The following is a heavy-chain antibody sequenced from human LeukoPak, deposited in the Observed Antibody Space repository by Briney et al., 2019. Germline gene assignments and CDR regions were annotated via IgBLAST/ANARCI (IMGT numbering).Heavy chain of an antibody. D-gene: IGHD3-3*01. CDR1: GIIMTKYW. J-gene: IGHJ4*02. Sequence: GGSLRLSCAASGIIMTKYWMTWARQVPGKGLEWVATIKQDGSEKYYVDSVKGRFTISRDNAKSSLSLQMNSLRVDDTAVYYCARDASALHWGQGARVTVSS. CDR3: ARDASALH. V-gene: IGHV3-7*01. CDR2: IKQDGSEK.